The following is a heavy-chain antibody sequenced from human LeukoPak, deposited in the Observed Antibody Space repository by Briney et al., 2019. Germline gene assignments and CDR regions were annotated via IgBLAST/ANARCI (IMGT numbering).Heavy chain of an antibody. V-gene: IGHV3-7*01. CDR1: GFTFSSYW. CDR2: INHNGNVN. CDR3: ARDGSSSHAFDI. D-gene: IGHD6-6*01. J-gene: IGHJ3*02. Sequence: GGSLRLSCAASGFTFSSYWMNWARQAPGKGLEWVASINHNGNVNYYVDSVKGRFTVSRDNAKNSLYLQMNSLRAEDTAVYYCARDGSSSHAFDIWGQGTMVTVSS.